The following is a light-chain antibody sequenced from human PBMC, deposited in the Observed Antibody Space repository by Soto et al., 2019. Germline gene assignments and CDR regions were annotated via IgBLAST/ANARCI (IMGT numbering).Light chain of an antibody. CDR2: SAS. V-gene: IGKV1-39*01. J-gene: IGKJ5*01. Sequence: DIKLTQRPSSLFASVGDRVTLNSRASEPISSYLNWDQQRPGPAPKLLIDSASSLHMGGPSRFSGSGSGTDFTLTITGLQPGAFATYPCQQTWDTPLTFGRGTRLEIK. CDR1: EPISSY. CDR3: QQTWDTPLT.